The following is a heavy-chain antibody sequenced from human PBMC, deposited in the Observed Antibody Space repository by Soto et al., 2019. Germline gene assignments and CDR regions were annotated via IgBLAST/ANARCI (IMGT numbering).Heavy chain of an antibody. V-gene: IGHV1-18*01. D-gene: IGHD2-8*01. CDR3: ARSGAYCTSITGLFDSF. CDR2: ISAYNGDT. CDR1: GYTFSSYG. Sequence: QAQLVQSGAEVKKPGASVKVSCRASGYTFSSYGYDWVRQAPGQGLEWMGWISAYNGDTNYAQKFQDRVTGTTDTWATTAYMELRNLGSDDTAVYYCARSGAYCTSITGLFDSFWGLGTLVTVSS. J-gene: IGHJ4*02.